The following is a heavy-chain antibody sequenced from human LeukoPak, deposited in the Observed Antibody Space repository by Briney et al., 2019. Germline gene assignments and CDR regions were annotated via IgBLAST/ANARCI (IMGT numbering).Heavy chain of an antibody. V-gene: IGHV3-11*06. CDR2: ISSSSTYT. CDR3: ARGPTVTTFNAFDI. J-gene: IGHJ3*02. CDR1: GFTFSDYY. Sequence: GGSLRLSCAASGFTFSDYYMSWIRQAPGKGLEWVSCISSSSTYTNYADSVKGRFTISRDNAKNSLYLQMGSLRAEDMAIYYCARGPTVTTFNAFDIWGQGTMVTVSS. D-gene: IGHD4-17*01.